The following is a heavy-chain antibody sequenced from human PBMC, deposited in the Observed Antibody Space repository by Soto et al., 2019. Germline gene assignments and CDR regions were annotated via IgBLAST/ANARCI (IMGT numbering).Heavy chain of an antibody. J-gene: IGHJ4*02. Sequence: ASVKVSCKASGYTFTCYYMHWVRQSPERGLPCMGIINPSGGSTSYAQKFQGRVTMTRDTSTSTVYMELRSLRSEDTAVYYGARVPLIAVAGRLALGPSFAYGAQGTLVTVSS. CDR2: INPSGGST. CDR3: ARVPLIAVAGRLALGPSFAY. CDR1: GYTFTCYY. D-gene: IGHD6-19*01. V-gene: IGHV1-46*01.